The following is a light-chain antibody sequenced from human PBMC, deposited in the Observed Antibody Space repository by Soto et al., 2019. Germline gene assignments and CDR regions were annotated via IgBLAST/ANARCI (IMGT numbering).Light chain of an antibody. CDR1: SSDVGRFNY. CDR3: NSYTTNTTVV. J-gene: IGLJ2*01. Sequence: QSALTQPASVSGSPGQSITISCTGTSSDVGRFNYVSWFQQYPGKAPRLILYDVTNRPSGVSDRFSGSKSGNTASLTISGLQAEDEAYYHCNSYTTNTTVVFGGGTKLTVL. CDR2: DVT. V-gene: IGLV2-14*03.